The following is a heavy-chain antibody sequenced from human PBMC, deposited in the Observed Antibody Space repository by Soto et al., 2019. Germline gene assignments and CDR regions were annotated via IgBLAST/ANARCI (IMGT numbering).Heavy chain of an antibody. CDR3: ARLGGYYQAFDH. V-gene: IGHV4-59*08. Sequence: SETLSLTCTVSGGSIRSYYWSWIRQPPGKGLEWIGYVYYIGSTKYNPSLKSRVTISVDSSKNQFSLKLDSVTAADTAVYYCARLGGYYQAFDHWGQGTLVTVS. D-gene: IGHD3-3*01. CDR2: VYYIGST. J-gene: IGHJ4*02. CDR1: GGSIRSYY.